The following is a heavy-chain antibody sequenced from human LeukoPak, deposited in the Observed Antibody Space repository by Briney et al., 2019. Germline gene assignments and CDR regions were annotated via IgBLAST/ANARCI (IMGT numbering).Heavy chain of an antibody. J-gene: IGHJ4*02. Sequence: PGGSLRLSCAASGFTFSNYAMSWIRQAPGKGLEWISYISDTNYYTNYADSVRGRFSISKDNAKNSLYLQMNSLTVEDTAVYYCARISRDASISRDGYNTYFDYWGQGTLVTVSS. CDR2: ISDTNYYT. V-gene: IGHV3-11*03. CDR1: GFTFSNYA. D-gene: IGHD5-24*01. CDR3: ARISRDASISRDGYNTYFDY.